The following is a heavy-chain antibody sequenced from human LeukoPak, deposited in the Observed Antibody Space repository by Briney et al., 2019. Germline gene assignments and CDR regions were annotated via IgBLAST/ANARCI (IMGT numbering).Heavy chain of an antibody. CDR3: ARGGALLWFGELSWFDP. J-gene: IGHJ5*02. CDR1: GYTFTSYD. Sequence: ASVKVSCKASGYTFTSYDINWVRQATGQGLEWMGWMNPNSGNTGYAQKFQGRVTMTRNTSISTAYMELSSLRSEDTAVYYCARGGALLWFGELSWFDPWGQGTLVTVSS. V-gene: IGHV1-8*01. D-gene: IGHD3-10*01. CDR2: MNPNSGNT.